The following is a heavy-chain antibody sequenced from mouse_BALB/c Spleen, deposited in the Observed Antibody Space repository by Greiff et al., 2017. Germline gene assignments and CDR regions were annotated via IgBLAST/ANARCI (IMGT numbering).Heavy chain of an antibody. D-gene: IGHD1-1*01. CDR2: ISSGGSYT. Sequence: EVKLVESGGGLVKPGGSLKLSCAASGFTFSSYTMSWVRQTPEKRLEWVATISSGGSYTYYPDSVKGRFTISRDNAKNTLYLQMSSLKSEDTAMYYCTRSGDYYGSSYFDYWGQGTTLTVSS. V-gene: IGHV5-6-4*01. CDR3: TRSGDYYGSSYFDY. CDR1: GFTFSSYT. J-gene: IGHJ2*01.